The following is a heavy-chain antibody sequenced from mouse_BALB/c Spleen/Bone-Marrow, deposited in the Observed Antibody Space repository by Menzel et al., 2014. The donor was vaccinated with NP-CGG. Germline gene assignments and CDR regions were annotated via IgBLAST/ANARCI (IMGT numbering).Heavy chain of an antibody. D-gene: IGHD3-1*01. V-gene: IGHV3-2*02. CDR2: ISYSGAT. CDR3: ARGSYYFDY. J-gene: IGHJ2*01. Sequence: EVMLVESGPGLVKPSQSLSLTCTVTGYSITSDYACNWIRQFPGNKLEWMGYISYSGATTYDPPLKSRISITRDTSKNQFFLQLNSVTTEDTATYYCARGSYYFDYWGQGTTLTVSS. CDR1: GYSITSDYA.